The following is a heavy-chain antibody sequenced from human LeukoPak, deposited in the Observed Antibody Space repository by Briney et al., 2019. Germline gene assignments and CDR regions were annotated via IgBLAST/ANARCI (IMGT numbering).Heavy chain of an antibody. Sequence: PGGSLRLSCAASGFSFSHYSMNWVRRAPGKGLEWVSSIGTSSGNTNYGDSVKGRFTISRDNAKNSLYLQMNSLRAEDTAVYYCARDLWLQYYYFDYWGQGTLVTVSS. CDR1: GFSFSHYS. D-gene: IGHD5-24*01. CDR2: IGTSSGNT. CDR3: ARDLWLQYYYFDY. J-gene: IGHJ4*02. V-gene: IGHV3-21*04.